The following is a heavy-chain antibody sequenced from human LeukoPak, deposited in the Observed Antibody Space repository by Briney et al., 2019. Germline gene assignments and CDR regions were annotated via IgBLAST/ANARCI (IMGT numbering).Heavy chain of an antibody. CDR1: GGSISSGSYY. J-gene: IGHJ4*02. V-gene: IGHV4-61*02. D-gene: IGHD4-17*01. Sequence: TLSLTCTVSGGSISSGSYYWSWIRQPAGTGLEWIGRIYTSGSTNYNPSLKSRVTISVDTSKNQFSLKLSSVTAADTAVYYCAREARLRTFDYWGQGTLVTVSS. CDR3: AREARLRTFDY. CDR2: IYTSGST.